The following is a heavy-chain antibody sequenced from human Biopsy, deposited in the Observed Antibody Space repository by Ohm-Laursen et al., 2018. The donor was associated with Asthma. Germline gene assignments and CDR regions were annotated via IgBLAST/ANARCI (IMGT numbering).Heavy chain of an antibody. CDR1: GGSMSSSSYY. CDR2: ISYTGSA. V-gene: IGHV4-39*01. Sequence: SDTLSLTCTVSGGSMSSSSYYWGWIRQPPGKGLEWMGSISYTGSAYHNPSLKSRVTISKDTSKNHFSLKLSSVTAAGTAVYYCARHWDWGSFFDYWGQGTPVTVSS. J-gene: IGHJ4*02. D-gene: IGHD7-27*01. CDR3: ARHWDWGSFFDY.